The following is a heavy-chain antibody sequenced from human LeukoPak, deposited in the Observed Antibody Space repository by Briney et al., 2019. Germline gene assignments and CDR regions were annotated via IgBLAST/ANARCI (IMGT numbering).Heavy chain of an antibody. CDR2: IYTSEST. J-gene: IGHJ4*02. Sequence: SETLSLTCSVSGGSISSSSYYWSWIRQPAGKGLEWIGRIYTSESTNYNPSLKSRVTISVDTSRNQFSLKLSSVTAADTAVYYCARGLWFGDENPPYFNYWGQGILVTVSS. V-gene: IGHV4-61*02. D-gene: IGHD3-10*01. CDR3: ARGLWFGDENPPYFNY. CDR1: GGSISSSSYY.